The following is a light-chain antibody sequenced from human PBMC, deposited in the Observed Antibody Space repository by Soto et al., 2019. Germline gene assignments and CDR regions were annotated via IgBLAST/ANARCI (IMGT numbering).Light chain of an antibody. V-gene: IGKV3D-20*02. Sequence: IVLTQSPCTRSLSPGERATLSCRASQTVTSNYFAWYQQRPGQAPRLLIYGTSSRATGIPVRFSGSGSGTDFTLTISGLEPAALGVYYCPQRHNWPITSGQGTLLEVK. CDR2: GTS. CDR3: PQRHNWPIT. CDR1: QTVTSNY. J-gene: IGKJ5*01.